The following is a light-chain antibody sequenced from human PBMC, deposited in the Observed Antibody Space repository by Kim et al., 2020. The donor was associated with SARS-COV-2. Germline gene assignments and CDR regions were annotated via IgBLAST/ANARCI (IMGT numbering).Light chain of an antibody. CDR3: QVWDTGSDHPWV. CDR1: KVGSKS. V-gene: IGLV3-21*04. Sequence: PGKADRFTCGGNKVGSKSVHWSQQKPGLADEVVISYDSDRPSGLPARFSGSNAGNTATLTITRVEAGDEADYYCQVWDTGSDHPWVFGGGTQLTVL. CDR2: YDS. J-gene: IGLJ3*02.